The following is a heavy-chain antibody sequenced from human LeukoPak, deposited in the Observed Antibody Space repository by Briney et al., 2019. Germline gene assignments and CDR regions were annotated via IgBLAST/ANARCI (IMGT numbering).Heavy chain of an antibody. J-gene: IGHJ6*03. Sequence: GASVKVSCKASGGTFSSYAISWVRQAPGQGLEWMGGIIPIFGTANYAQKFQGRVTITTDESTSTAYMELSSLRSEDTAVYYCAKDVFSGSGRAGNMDVWGKGTTVTVSS. D-gene: IGHD3-10*01. CDR3: AKDVFSGSGRAGNMDV. V-gene: IGHV1-69*05. CDR1: GGTFSSYA. CDR2: IIPIFGTA.